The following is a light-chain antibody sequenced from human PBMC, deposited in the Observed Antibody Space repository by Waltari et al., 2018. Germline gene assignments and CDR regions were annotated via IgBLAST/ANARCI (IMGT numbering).Light chain of an antibody. Sequence: DVVMPQSPLSLPVSLGQPASISCRSRQRLVHTDRHTDLNWFQQRPGQSPRRLIYKDSNRDSGVPDRFSGSGSDTAFTLKISRVEAEDVGIYYCMQATNWPLTFGQGTKVEIQ. J-gene: IGKJ1*01. V-gene: IGKV2-30*02. CDR1: QRLVHTDRHTD. CDR3: MQATNWPLT. CDR2: KDS.